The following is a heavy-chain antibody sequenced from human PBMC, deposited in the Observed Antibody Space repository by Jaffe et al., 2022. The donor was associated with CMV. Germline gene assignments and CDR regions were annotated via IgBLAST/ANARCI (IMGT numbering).Heavy chain of an antibody. Sequence: EVQLVESGGGLVKPGGSLRLSCAASGFTFRSYTMSWVRQAPGKGLEWVSYIASGRTYIDYTDSVKGRFTISRDDATDSLYLQMNSLTVEDTAVYYCARGIISYYYMDVWGKGTTVTVSS. V-gene: IGHV3-21*01. CDR3: ARGIISYYYMDV. CDR1: GFTFRSYT. D-gene: IGHD3-10*01. J-gene: IGHJ6*03. CDR2: IASGRTYI.